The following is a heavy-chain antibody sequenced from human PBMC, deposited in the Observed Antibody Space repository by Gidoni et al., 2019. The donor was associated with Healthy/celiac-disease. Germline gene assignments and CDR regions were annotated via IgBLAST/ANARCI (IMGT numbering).Heavy chain of an antibody. D-gene: IGHD5-12*01. J-gene: IGHJ4*02. V-gene: IGHV3-66*02. CDR1: GFTVSSNY. Sequence: EVQLVESGGGLVQPGGSLRLSCAASGFTVSSNYMSWVRQAPGKGLEWVSVIYSGGSTYYADSVKGRFTISRDNSKNTLYLQMNSLRAEDTAVYYCARGGSGYKIPVDYWGQGTLVTVSS. CDR3: ARGGSGYKIPVDY. CDR2: IYSGGST.